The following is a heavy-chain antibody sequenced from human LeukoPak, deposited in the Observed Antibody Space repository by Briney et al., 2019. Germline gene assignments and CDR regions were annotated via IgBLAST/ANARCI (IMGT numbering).Heavy chain of an antibody. CDR1: GFTFSSHW. CDR2: IKYDGSEK. J-gene: IGHJ3*02. V-gene: IGHV3-7*01. Sequence: GGSLRLSCAASGFTFSSHWMSWVRLAPGKGLEWVANIKYDGSEKYYVDSVKGRFTISRDNAKNSLYLQMNSLRVEDTAVYYCAREGDYVWCFLIWGQGTMVTVSS. CDR3: AREGDYVWCFLI. D-gene: IGHD3-16*01.